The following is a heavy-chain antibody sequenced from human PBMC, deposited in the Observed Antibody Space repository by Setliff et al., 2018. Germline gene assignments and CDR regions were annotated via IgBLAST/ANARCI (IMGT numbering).Heavy chain of an antibody. J-gene: IGHJ6*02. D-gene: IGHD3-9*01. Sequence: ASVKGSCKASGGTFSSYAISWVRQAPGQGLEWMGGIIPIFGTANYAQKFQGRVTITADESTSTAYMELSSLRSEDTAVYYCARVLEPNYDILTGYYYYYYYGMDVWGQGTTVTVSS. CDR2: IIPIFGTA. CDR3: ARVLEPNYDILTGYYYYYYYGMDV. CDR1: GGTFSSYA. V-gene: IGHV1-69*13.